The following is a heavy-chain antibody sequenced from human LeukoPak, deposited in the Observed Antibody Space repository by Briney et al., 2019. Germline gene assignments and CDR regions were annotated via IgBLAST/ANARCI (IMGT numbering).Heavy chain of an antibody. V-gene: IGHV3-49*04. J-gene: IGHJ4*02. CDR1: GFTFGDYA. D-gene: IGHD3-9*01. CDR3: SRDVRNFDWYLSDY. CDR2: IRSKAYGGTT. Sequence: GGSLRLSCTASGFTFGDYAMSWVRQAPGKGLEWVGFIRSKAYGGTTEYAASVKGRFTISRDDSKSIAYLQMNSLKTEDTAMYYCSRDVRNFDWYLSDYWGQGTLVTVSS.